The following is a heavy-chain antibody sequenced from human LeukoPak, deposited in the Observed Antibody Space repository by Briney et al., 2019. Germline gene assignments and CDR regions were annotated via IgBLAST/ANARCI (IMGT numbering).Heavy chain of an antibody. V-gene: IGHV3-23*01. CDR3: AKSPPYYYDSSGYYYFDS. Sequence: PGGSLRLSCAASLFPFNNHAMSWVRQAPGKGLEWVSTISGSTYYADSVKGRFTISRDNSKNTLYLQMNSLRAEDTAVYYCAKSPPYYYDSSGYYYFDSWGRGTLVTVSS. D-gene: IGHD3-22*01. CDR1: LFPFNNHA. J-gene: IGHJ4*02. CDR2: ISGST.